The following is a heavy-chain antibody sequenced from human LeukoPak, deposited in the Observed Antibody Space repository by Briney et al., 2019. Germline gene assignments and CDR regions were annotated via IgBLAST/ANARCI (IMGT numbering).Heavy chain of an antibody. CDR2: IRSGGGTI. J-gene: IGHJ6*04. Sequence: PGGSLRHSCAASGFTFSSYEMNWVRQAPGKGLEWVSYIRSGGGTINYADSVKGRFTISRDNAKNSLYLLMNSLRAEDTAVYYCARDSRYSSAYYGMDVWGKGTTVTVSS. CDR1: GFTFSSYE. D-gene: IGHD5-18*01. V-gene: IGHV3-48*03. CDR3: ARDSRYSSAYYGMDV.